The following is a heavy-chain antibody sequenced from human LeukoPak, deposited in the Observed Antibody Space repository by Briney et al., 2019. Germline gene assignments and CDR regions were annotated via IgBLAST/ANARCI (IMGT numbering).Heavy chain of an antibody. CDR3: ARGFGELSTYYFDY. CDR2: IYYSGST. Sequence: SETLSLTCTVSGGSISSYYWSWIRQPPGKGLEWIGYIYYSGSTNYNPSLKSRVTISVDTSKNQFSPKLSSVTAADTAVYYCARGFGELSTYYFDYLGQGTLVTVSS. V-gene: IGHV4-59*01. J-gene: IGHJ4*02. CDR1: GGSISSYY. D-gene: IGHD3-10*01.